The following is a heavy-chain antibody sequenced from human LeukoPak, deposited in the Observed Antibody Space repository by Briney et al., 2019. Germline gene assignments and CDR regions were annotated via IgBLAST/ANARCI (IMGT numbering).Heavy chain of an antibody. CDR1: GFIFSSYD. V-gene: IGHV3-13*01. CDR3: VREPSYTGTWWYPDL. D-gene: IGHD2-2*02. Sequence: PGGSLRLSFVAPGFIFSSYDMQLVRQATGKGLEWISAIDPAGNTWYSHSVEGRFTISRKNARSCFCLQMNSQTAAHTAVYYCVREPSYTGTWWYPDLSGRGRLVTVSA. CDR2: IDPAGNT. J-gene: IGHJ2*01.